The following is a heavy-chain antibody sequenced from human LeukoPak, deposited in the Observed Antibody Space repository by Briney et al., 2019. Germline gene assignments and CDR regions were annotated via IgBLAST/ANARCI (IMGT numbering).Heavy chain of an antibody. CDR3: ARGARARGYSDYGEDY. J-gene: IGHJ4*02. D-gene: IGHD5-12*01. CDR1: GGSFSGSY. CDR2: INHSGIT. Sequence: SETLSLTCAVYGGSFSGSYWSWIRQPPGKGLEWIGEINHSGITNYNPSLKSRVTISVDTSKNQFSLKLSSVTAADTAVYYCARGARARGYSDYGEDYWGQGTLVTVSS. V-gene: IGHV4-34*01.